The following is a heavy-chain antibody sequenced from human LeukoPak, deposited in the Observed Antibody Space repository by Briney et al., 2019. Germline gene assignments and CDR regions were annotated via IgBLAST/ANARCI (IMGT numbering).Heavy chain of an antibody. CDR3: ARDQGPYSSPAAY. J-gene: IGHJ4*02. CDR2: ISAYNGNT. D-gene: IGHD6-13*01. CDR1: GGTFSIYA. V-gene: IGHV1-18*01. Sequence: ASVKVSCKASGGTFSIYAISWVRPAPGQGLEWMGWISAYNGNTNYAQKLQGRVTMTTDTSTSTAYMELRSLRSDDTAVYYCARDQGPYSSPAAYWGQGTLVTVSS.